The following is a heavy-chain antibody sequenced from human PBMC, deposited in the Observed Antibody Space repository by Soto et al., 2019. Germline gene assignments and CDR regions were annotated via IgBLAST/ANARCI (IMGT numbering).Heavy chain of an antibody. CDR3: AKDRGDYIYYYYYGMDV. J-gene: IGHJ6*02. CDR2: ISYDGSNK. CDR1: GFTFSSYG. D-gene: IGHD4-17*01. Sequence: LRLSCAASGFTFSSYGMHWVRQAPGKGLEWVAVISYDGSNKYYADSVKGRFTISGDNSKNTLYLQMNSLRAEDTAVYYCAKDRGDYIYYYYYGMDVWGQGTTVTVSS. V-gene: IGHV3-30*18.